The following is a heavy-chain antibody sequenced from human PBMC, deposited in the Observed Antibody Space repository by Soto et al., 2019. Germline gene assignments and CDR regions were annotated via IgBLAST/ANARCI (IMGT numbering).Heavy chain of an antibody. Sequence: EVQLVETGGGLIQPGGSLRLSCAASGFTVSSNYMSWVRQAPGKGLEWVSVIYSGGRTYYADSVKGRFTISRDNSKNTLDLQMNSLRAEDTAVYYCASYSYGLYYFDYWGQGTLVTVSS. CDR3: ASYSYGLYYFDY. CDR1: GFTVSSNY. CDR2: IYSGGRT. D-gene: IGHD5-18*01. J-gene: IGHJ4*02. V-gene: IGHV3-53*02.